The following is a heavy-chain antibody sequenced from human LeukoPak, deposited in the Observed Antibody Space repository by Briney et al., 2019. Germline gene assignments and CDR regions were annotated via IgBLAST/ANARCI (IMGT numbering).Heavy chain of an antibody. CDR1: GFTFSSYG. V-gene: IGHV3-64*01. D-gene: IGHD2-8*01. J-gene: IGHJ4*02. CDR3: ARAREYCSNGVCYGYFDY. Sequence: PGGSLRLSCAASGFTFSSYGMHWVRQAPGKGLEYVSAISGNGGNTYYANSVKGRFTISRDNSMNTLYLQMGSLRADDMAVYYCARAREYCSNGVCYGYFDYWGQGTLVTVSS. CDR2: ISGNGGNT.